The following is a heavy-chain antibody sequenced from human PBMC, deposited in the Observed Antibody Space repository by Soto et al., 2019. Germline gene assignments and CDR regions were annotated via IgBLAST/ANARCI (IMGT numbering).Heavy chain of an antibody. CDR1: GYTFTAYH. D-gene: IGHD5-12*01. V-gene: IGHV1-2*04. CDR3: ARGSGVRAPPREY. Sequence: QVQLVQSGAEVKKPGASVKVSCKASGYTFTAYHIHWVRQAPGQGLEWMGWINPNRGITEFAQNFQDWVTLTWDTSISTAYMELNRLKSDDTAVYYCARGSGVRAPPREYWGQGTLLTVSS. CDR2: INPNRGIT. J-gene: IGHJ4*02.